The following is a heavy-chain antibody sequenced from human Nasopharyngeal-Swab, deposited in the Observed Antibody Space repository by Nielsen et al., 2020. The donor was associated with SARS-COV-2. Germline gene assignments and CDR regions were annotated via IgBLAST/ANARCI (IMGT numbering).Heavy chain of an antibody. CDR3: LKGPIAAPRYYMDV. D-gene: IGHD6-6*01. J-gene: IGHJ6*03. Sequence: GGSLRLSWSASGFTFSNFAMHWVRQAPGKGLEYFSSIRRNGGSTYYADSVKGRFTMTRDNPKNTLYLQMSSLRGDDTAVYFCLKGPIAAPRYYMDVWGKGTTVTVS. V-gene: IGHV3-64D*09. CDR2: IRRNGGST. CDR1: GFTFSNFA.